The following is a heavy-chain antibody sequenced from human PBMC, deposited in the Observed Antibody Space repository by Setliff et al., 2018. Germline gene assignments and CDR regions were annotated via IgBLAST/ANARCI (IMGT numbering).Heavy chain of an antibody. V-gene: IGHV3-30-3*01. Sequence: PGGSLRLSCAASGFTFSSYAMHWVRQAPGKGLEWVAAISYDGSNKYYAGSVKGRFTISRDNSKNTLYLQMNSLRAEDTAVYYCARELTYYYDSSGVDYWGQGTLVTVSS. D-gene: IGHD3-22*01. CDR2: ISYDGSNK. J-gene: IGHJ4*02. CDR3: ARELTYYYDSSGVDY. CDR1: GFTFSSYA.